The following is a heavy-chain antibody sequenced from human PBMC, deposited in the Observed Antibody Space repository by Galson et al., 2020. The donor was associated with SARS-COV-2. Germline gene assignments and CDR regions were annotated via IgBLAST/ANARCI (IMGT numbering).Heavy chain of an antibody. J-gene: IGHJ5*01. CDR1: SYSITRGSY. V-gene: IGHV4-38-2*02. D-gene: IGHD3-22*01. CDR3: VRMGALGYWFDL. CDR2: IYHNGVT. Sequence: SETLSLTCTLTSYSITRGSYWGCIRQSPGKGLEWLGAIYHNGVTHYNPSLRSRVALSLDTSKNQFFLSLTSVTAADTAVYCGVRMGALGYWFDLWGPGTMVTVSA.